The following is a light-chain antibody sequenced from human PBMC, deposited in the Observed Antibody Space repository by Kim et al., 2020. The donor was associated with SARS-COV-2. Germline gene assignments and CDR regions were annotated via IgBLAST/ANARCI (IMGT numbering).Light chain of an antibody. Sequence: EIVLTQSPATLSLSPGERATLSCRASQSVGSFLAWFQQKPGQAPRLLIYDASIRASGIPARFRGSGSETDFTLTISSLEPEDFAVYYCQQRINWPTITFGQGTRLEIK. CDR2: DAS. CDR1: QSVGSF. CDR3: QQRINWPTIT. V-gene: IGKV3-11*01. J-gene: IGKJ5*01.